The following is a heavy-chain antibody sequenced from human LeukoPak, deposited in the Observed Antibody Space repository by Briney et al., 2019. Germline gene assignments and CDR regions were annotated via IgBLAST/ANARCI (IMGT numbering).Heavy chain of an antibody. CDR3: ARDDDSSGYYYRRY. Sequence: ASVKVSCKASGYTFTSYGISWVRQAPGQGLEWTGWISAYNGNTNYAQKLQGRVTMTTDTSTSTAYMELRSLRSDDTAVYYCARDDDSSGYYYRRYWGQGTLVTVSS. CDR2: ISAYNGNT. J-gene: IGHJ4*02. V-gene: IGHV1-18*01. CDR1: GYTFTSYG. D-gene: IGHD3-22*01.